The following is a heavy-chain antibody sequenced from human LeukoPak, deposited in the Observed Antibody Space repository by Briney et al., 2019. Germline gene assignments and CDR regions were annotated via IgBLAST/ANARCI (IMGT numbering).Heavy chain of an antibody. D-gene: IGHD1-26*01. Sequence: GASVKVSCKASGYTFTGYYMHWVRQAPGQGLEWMGRINPNSGGTNYAQKFQGRVTMTRDTPISTAYMELSRLRSDDTAVYYCARDLKRELGWFDPWGQGTLVTVSS. J-gene: IGHJ5*02. V-gene: IGHV1-2*06. CDR3: ARDLKRELGWFDP. CDR1: GYTFTGYY. CDR2: INPNSGGT.